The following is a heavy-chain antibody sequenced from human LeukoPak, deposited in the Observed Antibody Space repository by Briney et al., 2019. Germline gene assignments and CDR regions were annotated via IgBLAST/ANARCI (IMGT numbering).Heavy chain of an antibody. V-gene: IGHV4-59*08. CDR1: CGPFSTYF. D-gene: IGHD2-21*01. CDR3: ARRLAASDAFDI. J-gene: IGHJ3*02. CDR2: IYYSGTT. Sequence: SETLSLPRSVSCGPFSTYFWSWFRQPPRKGLEWVAYIYYSGTTNYNPSLKSRVTISVDTSKNQFSLKLNSVTAADTAVYYCARRLAASDAFDIWGQGTMVTVSS.